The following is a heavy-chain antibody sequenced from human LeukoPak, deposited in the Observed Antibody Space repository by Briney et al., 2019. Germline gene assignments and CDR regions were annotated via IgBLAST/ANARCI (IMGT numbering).Heavy chain of an antibody. J-gene: IGHJ4*02. CDR2: ISASGDTI. V-gene: IGHV3-11*04. CDR3: AQVPSLQIRTDFDY. CDR1: GFTFSNYY. Sequence: GGSLRLSCAASGFTFSNYYMTWIRQAPGKGLEWVSYISASGDTIYYGDSVGGRFTISRDTAKHSPYREMNSLKTTHPAVYFCAQVPSLQIRTDFDYWGQGTLVTVSS. D-gene: IGHD3-16*02.